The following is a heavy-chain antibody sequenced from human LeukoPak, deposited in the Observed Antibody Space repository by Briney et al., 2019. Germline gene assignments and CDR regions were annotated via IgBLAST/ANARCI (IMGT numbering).Heavy chain of an antibody. V-gene: IGHV3-7*01. CDR1: GFTFSSYW. CDR3: ARDWGLDCSSTSCSPGPYYYYYGMDV. Sequence: GGSLRLSCAASGFTFSSYWMSWVRQAPGKGLEWVANIKQDGSEKYYVDYVKGRFTISRDNADSSLYLQMNSLRAEDTAVYYCARDWGLDCSSTSCSPGPYYYYYGMDVWGQGTTVTVSS. D-gene: IGHD2-2*01. CDR2: IKQDGSEK. J-gene: IGHJ6*02.